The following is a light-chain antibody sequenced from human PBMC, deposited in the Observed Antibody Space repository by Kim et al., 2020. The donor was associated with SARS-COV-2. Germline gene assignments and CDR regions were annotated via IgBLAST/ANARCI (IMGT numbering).Light chain of an antibody. J-gene: IGKJ2*02. V-gene: IGKV1-39*01. CDR1: QSISSY. CDR3: QQTYSYPRT. Sequence: ASVGNRVTLTCRASQSISSYLNWYQQKPGKAPKLLIYSASSLQSGVPSKFSASGSGTDFSFTITSLQPEDAATYFCQQTYSYPRTFGQGTKLEI. CDR2: SAS.